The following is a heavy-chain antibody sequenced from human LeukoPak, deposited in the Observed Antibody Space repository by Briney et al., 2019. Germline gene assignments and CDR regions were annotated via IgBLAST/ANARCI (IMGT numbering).Heavy chain of an antibody. J-gene: IGHJ4*02. D-gene: IGHD3-22*01. CDR1: GFTFSSYA. Sequence: PGGSLRLSCAASGFTFSSYAMSWVREAPGKGLEWGSRISGNGANTYYADSVKGRFTISRDNSKNTRYLQMNSLRAEDTAVCYCEKSHKWLRYFASWGQGTLVTVSS. CDR3: EKSHKWLRYFAS. CDR2: ISGNGANT. V-gene: IGHV3-23*01.